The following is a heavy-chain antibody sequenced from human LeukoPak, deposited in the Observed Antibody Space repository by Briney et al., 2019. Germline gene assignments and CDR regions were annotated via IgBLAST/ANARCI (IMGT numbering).Heavy chain of an antibody. V-gene: IGHV1-2*02. J-gene: IGHJ4*02. CDR2: INPNSGGT. D-gene: IGHD3-22*01. Sequence: ASVKVSCKASGYTFTGYYMHWVRQAPGQGLEWMGWINPNSGGTNYAQKFQGRVTMTTDTSTSTAYMELRSLRSDDTAVYYCARVAYDSSGSYFDYWGQGTLVTVSS. CDR1: GYTFTGYY. CDR3: ARVAYDSSGSYFDY.